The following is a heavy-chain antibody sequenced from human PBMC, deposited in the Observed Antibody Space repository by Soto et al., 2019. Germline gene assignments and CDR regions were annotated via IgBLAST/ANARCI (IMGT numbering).Heavy chain of an antibody. V-gene: IGHV4-39*01. Sequence: QLQLQESGPGLVKPSETLSLTCTVSGGSISSSSYYWGWIRQPPGKGLEWIGRIYYSGSTYYNPSLKSRVTIAVDTSKNQCSLKLSSVTAADTAVYYCARHEVTIFQNWFDPWGQGTLVTVSS. D-gene: IGHD3-3*01. J-gene: IGHJ5*02. CDR1: GGSISSSSYY. CDR3: ARHEVTIFQNWFDP. CDR2: IYYSGST.